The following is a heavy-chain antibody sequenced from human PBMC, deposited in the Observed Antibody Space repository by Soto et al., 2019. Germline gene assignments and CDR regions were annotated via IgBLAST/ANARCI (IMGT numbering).Heavy chain of an antibody. CDR3: AKGQVDYDILPGPYYFDY. D-gene: IGHD3-9*01. J-gene: IGHJ4*02. V-gene: IGHV3-23*01. CDR1: GFTFSSYA. CDR2: ISGSGGST. Sequence: PGGSLRLSCAASGFTFSSYAMSWVRQAPGKGLEWVSAISGSGGSTYYADSVKGRFTISRDNSKNTLYLQMNSLRAEDTAVYYCAKGQVDYDILPGPYYFDYWGQGTLVTVSS.